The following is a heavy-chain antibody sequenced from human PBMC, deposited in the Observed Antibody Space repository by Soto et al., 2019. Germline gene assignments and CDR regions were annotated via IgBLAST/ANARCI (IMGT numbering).Heavy chain of an antibody. CDR2: IYHSGST. D-gene: IGHD2-2*01. Sequence: QVQLQESGPGLVKPSGTLSLTCAVSGGSISSSNWWSWVRQPPGKGLEWIGEIYHSGSTNYNPSLQSRVTISVDKSKNQFSLQLSSVTAADTAVYYCARVVGGYYYGMDVWGQGTRVTVSS. J-gene: IGHJ6*02. V-gene: IGHV4-4*02. CDR1: GGSISSSNW. CDR3: ARVVGGYYYGMDV.